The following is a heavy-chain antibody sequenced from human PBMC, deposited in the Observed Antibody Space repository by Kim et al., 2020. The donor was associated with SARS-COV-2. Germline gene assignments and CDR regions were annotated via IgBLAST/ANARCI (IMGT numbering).Heavy chain of an antibody. Sequence: GGSLRLSCAASGFTFSSYAMSWVRQAPGKGPEWVSVIYIGGSTYYADSVKGRFTISRDNSKNTLYLQMNSLRAEDTAVYYCAMATAYCGGDCALGDAVD. D-gene: IGHD2-21*02. V-gene: IGHV3-66*01. CDR2: IYIGGST. CDR1: GFTFSSYA. CDR3: AMATAYCGGDCALGDAVD. J-gene: IGHJ3*02.